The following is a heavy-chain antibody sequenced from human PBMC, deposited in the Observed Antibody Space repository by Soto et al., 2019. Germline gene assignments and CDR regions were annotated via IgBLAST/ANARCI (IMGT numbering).Heavy chain of an antibody. J-gene: IGHJ4*02. CDR2: ISAYNGNT. D-gene: IGHD2-15*01. CDR3: ARVDCRRSGGSCYPAIDY. V-gene: IGHV1-18*01. Sequence: GAGVKVSSTASGYTFTSSGISWVRQAPGQGLEWMGWISAYNGNTNYAQKLQGRVTMTTDTSTSTAYMELRILRSDDTAVYYCARVDCRRSGGSCYPAIDYWGQRTLVTVSS. CDR1: GYTFTSSG.